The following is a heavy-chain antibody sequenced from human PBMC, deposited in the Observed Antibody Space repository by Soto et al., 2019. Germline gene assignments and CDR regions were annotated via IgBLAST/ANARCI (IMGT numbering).Heavy chain of an antibody. J-gene: IGHJ4*02. Sequence: XETLSLTCAVYWGSFSGYYWSWIRQPPGKGLEWIGEINHSGSTNYNPSLKSRVTISVDTSKNQFSLKLSSVTAADTAVYYCARDRLFWSGYFGDWGQGTLVTVSS. CDR1: WGSFSGYY. CDR2: INHSGST. CDR3: ARDRLFWSGYFGD. V-gene: IGHV4-34*01. D-gene: IGHD3-3*01.